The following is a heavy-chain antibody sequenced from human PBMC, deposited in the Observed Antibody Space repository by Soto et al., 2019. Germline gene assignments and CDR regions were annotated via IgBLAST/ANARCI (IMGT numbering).Heavy chain of an antibody. CDR3: AREAIIVIAAPEYYFDY. CDR1: GFTFRDAW. V-gene: IGHV3-15*07. D-gene: IGHD3-22*01. Sequence: GWSLRLSCAASGFTFRDAWINGVRQAPGKGLEWVGRIKSKADGGTTDFAALVKGRFAISRDSPKNTLYLQMDSLRAEDTAVNYCAREAIIVIAAPEYYFDYWGQGALVTVSS. J-gene: IGHJ4*02. CDR2: IKSKADGGTT.